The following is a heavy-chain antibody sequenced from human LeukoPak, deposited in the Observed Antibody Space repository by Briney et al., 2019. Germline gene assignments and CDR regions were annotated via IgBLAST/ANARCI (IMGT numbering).Heavy chain of an antibody. CDR3: ARAFVYYGSGNSLDP. D-gene: IGHD3-10*01. CDR1: GYTFTSYD. CDR2: MNPNSGST. V-gene: IGHV1-8*01. J-gene: IGHJ5*02. Sequence: ASVKVSCKASGYTFTSYDTNWVRQATGQGLEWMGWMNPNSGSTGYAQKFQGRVTMTRNTSISTAYVELSSLRSEDTAVYYCARAFVYYGSGNSLDPWGQGTLVTVSS.